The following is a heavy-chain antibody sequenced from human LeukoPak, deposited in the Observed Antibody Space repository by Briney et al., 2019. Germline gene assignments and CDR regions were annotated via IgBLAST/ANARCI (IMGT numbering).Heavy chain of an antibody. CDR3: ARVGSFSYGYDYYYYMDV. CDR2: IIPIFGTA. Sequence: ASVKVSCKASGGTFSSYAVSCVRQAPGQGLEWMGGIIPIFGTANYAQRFQGRVTITADKSTSTAYMELSSLRSEDTAVYYCARVGSFSYGYDYYYYMDVWGKGTTVTVSS. V-gene: IGHV1-69*06. D-gene: IGHD5-18*01. J-gene: IGHJ6*03. CDR1: GGTFSSYA.